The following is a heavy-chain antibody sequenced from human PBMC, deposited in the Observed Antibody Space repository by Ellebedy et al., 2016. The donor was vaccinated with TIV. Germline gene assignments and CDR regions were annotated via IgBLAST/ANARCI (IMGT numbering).Heavy chain of an antibody. J-gene: IGHJ6*02. Sequence: GESLKISXAASGFTFSSYSMNWVRQAPGKGLEWISYISSTITMLWYADSVRGRFTISRDNAKNSVYLQMDSLTAEDTAVYYCATFRKYYYNGLDVWGPGTTVTVS. CDR1: GFTFSSYS. CDR3: ATFRKYYYNGLDV. D-gene: IGHD1-14*01. CDR2: ISSTITML. V-gene: IGHV3-48*04.